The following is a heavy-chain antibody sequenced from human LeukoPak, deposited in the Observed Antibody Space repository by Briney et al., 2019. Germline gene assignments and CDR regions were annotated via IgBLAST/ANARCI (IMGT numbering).Heavy chain of an antibody. CDR2: INSDGSST. J-gene: IGHJ4*02. Sequence: DPGGSLRLSCAASGFTFSSYWMHWVRQAPGKGLVWVSRINSDGSSTSYADSVKGRFTISRDNAKNTLYLQMNSLRAEDTAVYYCAREGYDILTGHIDGFDYWGQGTLVTVSS. D-gene: IGHD3-9*01. V-gene: IGHV3-74*01. CDR1: GFTFSSYW. CDR3: AREGYDILTGHIDGFDY.